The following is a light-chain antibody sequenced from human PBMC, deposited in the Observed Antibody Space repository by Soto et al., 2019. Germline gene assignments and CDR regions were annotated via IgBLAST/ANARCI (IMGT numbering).Light chain of an antibody. Sequence: EIVMTQSPATLSVSPGERATLSCRASQSVSSNLAWYQQKPGQAPRLLIYGASTRATGIPARFSGSGSGTEFTLTISMLQSEDFALYYCQQYNNWPLWTFGQGTKVELK. CDR1: QSVSSN. CDR3: QQYNNWPLWT. CDR2: GAS. J-gene: IGKJ1*01. V-gene: IGKV3-15*01.